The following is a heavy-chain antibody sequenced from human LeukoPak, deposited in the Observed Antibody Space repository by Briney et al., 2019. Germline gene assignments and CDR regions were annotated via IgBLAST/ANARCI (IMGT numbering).Heavy chain of an antibody. V-gene: IGHV1-46*01. CDR3: ARGRRNRYYYDSSGYKGTYYYYYMDV. CDR1: GYTFPSYS. D-gene: IGHD3-22*01. Sequence: ASVKVSCKASGYTFPSYSIHWVGQAPGQGLEWMGIINPSGGTTTYTQKFQGRVTMTRDMSTSTVYLELSSLRSEDTAVYYCARGRRNRYYYDSSGYKGTYYYYYMDVWGKGTTVTISS. CDR2: INPSGGTT. J-gene: IGHJ6*03.